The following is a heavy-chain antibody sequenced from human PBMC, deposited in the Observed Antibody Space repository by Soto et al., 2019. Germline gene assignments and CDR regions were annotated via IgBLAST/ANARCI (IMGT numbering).Heavy chain of an antibody. CDR1: GFTVSSNY. D-gene: IGHD3-3*01. Sequence: EVQLVESGGGLVQPGGSLRLSCAASGFTVSSNYMSWVRQAPGKGLEWVSVIYSGGSTYYADSVKGRFTISRDNSKNTLYRQMNSLSAEDTAVYYCARGGSGYPEYFRHWGQGNLVTVSS. J-gene: IGHJ1*01. CDR2: IYSGGST. CDR3: ARGGSGYPEYFRH. V-gene: IGHV3-66*01.